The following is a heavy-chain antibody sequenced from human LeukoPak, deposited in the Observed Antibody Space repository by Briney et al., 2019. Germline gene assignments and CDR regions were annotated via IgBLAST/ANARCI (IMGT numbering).Heavy chain of an antibody. CDR1: GGSISSGDYY. V-gene: IGHV4-30-4*01. CDR3: ARGGDSAEEIVVVPASDGYFDL. CDR2: IYYSGST. Sequence: SQTLSLTCTVSGGSISSGDYYWSWIRQPRGKGLEWIGYIYYSGSTYYNPSLKSRVTISVDTSKNQFSLKLSSVTAADTAVYYCARGGDSAEEIVVVPASDGYFDLWGRGTLVTVSS. D-gene: IGHD2-2*01. J-gene: IGHJ2*01.